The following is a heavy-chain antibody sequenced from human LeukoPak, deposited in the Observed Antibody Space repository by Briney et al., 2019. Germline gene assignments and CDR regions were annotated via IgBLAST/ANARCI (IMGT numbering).Heavy chain of an antibody. Sequence: GESLKISCKGSGYSFTNYWIGWVRQMPGKGLEWMGIIYPGDSNTKYSPSFQGQATISADKSINTAYLQWSSLKASDTAMYYCARRGYYSYDAFDIWGQGTMVTVSP. V-gene: IGHV5-51*01. D-gene: IGHD3-22*01. J-gene: IGHJ3*02. CDR2: IYPGDSNT. CDR1: GYSFTNYW. CDR3: ARRGYYSYDAFDI.